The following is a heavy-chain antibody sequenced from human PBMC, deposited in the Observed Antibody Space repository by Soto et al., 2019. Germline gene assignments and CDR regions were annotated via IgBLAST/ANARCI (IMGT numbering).Heavy chain of an antibody. V-gene: IGHV3-23*01. CDR3: AKEFYDILTGYYNMVIDY. CDR2: ISGSGGST. Sequence: EVQLLESGGGLVQPGGSLRLSCAASGFTFSSYAMSWVRQAPGKGLEWVSAISGSGGSTYYADSVKGRFTISRDNSKNTLYLQMNILRAEDTAVYYCAKEFYDILTGYYNMVIDYLGQGTLVTVSS. J-gene: IGHJ4*02. D-gene: IGHD3-9*01. CDR1: GFTFSSYA.